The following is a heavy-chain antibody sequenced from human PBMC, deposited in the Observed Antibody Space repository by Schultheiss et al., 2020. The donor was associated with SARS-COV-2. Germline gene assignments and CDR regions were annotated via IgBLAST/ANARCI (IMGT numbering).Heavy chain of an antibody. D-gene: IGHD1-7*01. V-gene: IGHV4-31*03. CDR1: GGSISSGGYY. CDR3: ARVLELPPNWFDP. CDR2: IYYSGNT. Sequence: SQTLSLTCTVSGGSISSGGYYWSWIRQHPGKGLEWIGYIYYSGNTNYNPSLKSRVTISVDKSKNQFSLKLSSVTAADTAVYYCARVLELPPNWFDPWGQGTLVTVSS. J-gene: IGHJ5*02.